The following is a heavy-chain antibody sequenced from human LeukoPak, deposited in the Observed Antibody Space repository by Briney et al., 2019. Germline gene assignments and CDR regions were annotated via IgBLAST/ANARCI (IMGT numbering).Heavy chain of an antibody. Sequence: PSETLSLTCTVSGDFITSHYRSWIRQPPGKGLEWIGYIYYTGNTNNNPSLKSRVTISVDTSKNQFSLKLSSVTAADTAVYYCARGPLGSGYTYFDYWGQGTLVTVSS. CDR1: GDFITSHY. D-gene: IGHD5-12*01. CDR3: ARGPLGSGYTYFDY. V-gene: IGHV4-59*11. J-gene: IGHJ4*02. CDR2: IYYTGNT.